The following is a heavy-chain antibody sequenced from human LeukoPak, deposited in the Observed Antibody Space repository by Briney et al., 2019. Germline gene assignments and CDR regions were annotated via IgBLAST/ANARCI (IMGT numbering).Heavy chain of an antibody. Sequence: PGGSLRLSCAASGFTFSSYEMNWARQAPGKGLEWLSYISTTGSTIYYADSVKGRFTISRDNAKNSLFLQMNSLRAEDTAIYYCATGSAVADWGQGTLVTVSS. CDR2: ISTTGSTI. D-gene: IGHD6-19*01. J-gene: IGHJ4*02. CDR3: ATGSAVAD. CDR1: GFTFSSYE. V-gene: IGHV3-48*03.